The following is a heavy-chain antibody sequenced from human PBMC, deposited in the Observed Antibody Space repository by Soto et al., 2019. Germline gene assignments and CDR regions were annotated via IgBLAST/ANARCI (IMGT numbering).Heavy chain of an antibody. CDR2: INHSGST. Sequence: SETLSLTCAVYGGSFSGYYWSWIRQPPGKGLEWIGEINHSGSTNYNPSLKSRVTISVDTSKNQFSLKLSSVTAADTAVYYCARGRRVTTRYYYYYMDVWGKGTTVTVSS. CDR3: ARGRRVTTRYYYYYMDV. CDR1: GGSFSGYY. D-gene: IGHD4-4*01. J-gene: IGHJ6*03. V-gene: IGHV4-34*01.